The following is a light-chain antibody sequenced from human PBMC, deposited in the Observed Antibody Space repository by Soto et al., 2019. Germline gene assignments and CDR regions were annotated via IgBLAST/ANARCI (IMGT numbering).Light chain of an antibody. CDR2: GAS. V-gene: IGKV3-20*01. Sequence: EIVLTQSPGTLSLSPGEGATLSCRASQSVSTNFFAWYQQKPGQAPRLLIYGASTRATGIPDRFSGSGSGTAFTLTISRLEPEDFAVYYCQPYGRTSWTFGQGTKVEIK. CDR1: QSVSTNF. J-gene: IGKJ1*01. CDR3: QPYGRTSWT.